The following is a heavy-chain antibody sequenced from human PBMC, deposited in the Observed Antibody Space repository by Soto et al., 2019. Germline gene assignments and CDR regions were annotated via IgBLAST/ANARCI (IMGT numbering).Heavy chain of an antibody. CDR1: GYTFTGYY. CDR2: INPNSGET. V-gene: IGHV1-2*02. Sequence: GASVKVSCKASGYTFTGYYMHWVRQAPGQGLEWMGWINPNSGETIYAQKFQGRVTMTEDTSTDTAYMELSSLRSEDTAVYYCATATGYYGSGTYFTALYYYGMDVWGQGTTVTVS. J-gene: IGHJ6*02. D-gene: IGHD3-10*01. CDR3: ATATGYYGSGTYFTALYYYGMDV.